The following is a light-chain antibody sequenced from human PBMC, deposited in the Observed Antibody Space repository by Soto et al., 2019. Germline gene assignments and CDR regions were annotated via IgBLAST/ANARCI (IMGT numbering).Light chain of an antibody. J-gene: IGKJ4*01. Sequence: DIVLTQSPAPLSLSPGEGATLSCRASQGIGDTLAWYQHKPGQTPRLIIYDTSTRATGVPARFSGSRSGTECTLTINSLQSEDVAVYYCQRYNNWPLTFGGGTKVDIK. CDR1: QGIGDT. CDR2: DTS. CDR3: QRYNNWPLT. V-gene: IGKV3-15*01.